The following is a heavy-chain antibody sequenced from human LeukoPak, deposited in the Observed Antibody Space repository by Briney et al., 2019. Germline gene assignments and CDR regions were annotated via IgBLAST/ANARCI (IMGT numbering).Heavy chain of an antibody. CDR2: IYYSGST. D-gene: IGHD3-10*01. J-gene: IGHJ6*02. V-gene: IGHV4-61*05. CDR1: GGSISSSSYY. Sequence: SETLSLTCTVSGGSISSSSYYWSWIRQPPGKGLEWIGYIYYSGSTNYNPSLKSRVTISVDTSKNQFSLKLSSVTAADTAVYYCARTMVRGVSPYGRDVWGQGTTVTVSS. CDR3: ARTMVRGVSPYGRDV.